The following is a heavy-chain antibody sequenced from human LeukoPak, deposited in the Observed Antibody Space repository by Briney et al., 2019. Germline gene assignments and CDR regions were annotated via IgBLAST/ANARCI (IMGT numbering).Heavy chain of an antibody. CDR3: ATSGTPGGSYDFDY. J-gene: IGHJ4*02. V-gene: IGHV1-24*01. CDR2: FDPEDGET. D-gene: IGHD1-26*01. Sequence: ASVKVSCQVSGYTLTELSMHWVRQAPGKGLEWMGGFDPEDGETIYAQKFQGRVTMTEDTSTDTAYMELSSLRSEDTAVYYCATSGTPGGSYDFDYWGQGTLVTVSS. CDR1: GYTLTELS.